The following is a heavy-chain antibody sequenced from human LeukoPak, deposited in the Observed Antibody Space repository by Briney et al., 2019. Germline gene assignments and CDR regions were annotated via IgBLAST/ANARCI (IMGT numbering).Heavy chain of an antibody. CDR3: ARHPRLLLWFGAITIGWFDP. Sequence: PSETLSLTCTVSGGSISSSSYYWGWIRQPPGKGLEWIGSIYYSGSTYYNPSLKSRVTISVDTSKNQFSLKLSSVTAADTAVYYCARHPRLLLWFGAITIGWFDPWGQGTLVTVSS. D-gene: IGHD3-10*01. J-gene: IGHJ5*02. CDR1: GGSISSSSYY. V-gene: IGHV4-39*01. CDR2: IYYSGST.